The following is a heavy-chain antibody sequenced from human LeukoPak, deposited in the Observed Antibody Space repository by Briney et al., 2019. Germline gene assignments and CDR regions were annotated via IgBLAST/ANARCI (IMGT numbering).Heavy chain of an antibody. Sequence: PSETLSLTCAVYGGSFSGYYWSWIRQPPGKGLEWIGEINHSGSTNYNPSLKSRVTISVDTSKNQFSLKLSSVTAADTAVYYCARGPFAGLLWDLLNWFDPWGQGTLVTVSS. V-gene: IGHV4-34*01. CDR3: ARGPFAGLLWDLLNWFDP. CDR1: GGSFSGYY. J-gene: IGHJ5*02. CDR2: INHSGST. D-gene: IGHD3-10*01.